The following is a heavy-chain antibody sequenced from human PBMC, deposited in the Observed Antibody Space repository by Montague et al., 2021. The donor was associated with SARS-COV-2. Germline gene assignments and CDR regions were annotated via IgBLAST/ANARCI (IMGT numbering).Heavy chain of an antibody. J-gene: IGHJ4*02. CDR2: FYYSGIT. V-gene: IGHV4-39*01. D-gene: IGHD2-21*01. Sequence: SETLSLTCTVSGGSMSSSFYYWGWIRQPPGKGLEWIGSFYYSGITYYNPSLKSRVTISVDTSKNQFSLKLSSVTAADTAVYYCAGSVLIVALYYFDYWGQGTLVTVSS. CDR3: AGSVLIVALYYFDY. CDR1: GGSMSSSFYY.